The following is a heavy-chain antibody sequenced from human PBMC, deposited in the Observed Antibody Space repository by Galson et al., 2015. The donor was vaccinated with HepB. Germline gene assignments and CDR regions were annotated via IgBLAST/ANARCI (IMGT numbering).Heavy chain of an antibody. CDR1: GYTFTSYY. Sequence: SVKVSCKASGYTFTSYYMHWVRQAPGQGLEWMGIINPSGGSTSYAQKFQGRVTMTRDTSTSTVYMELSSLRSEDTAVYYCARGAHCSGGSCYSPRYYYYYGMDVWGQWTTVNVSS. V-gene: IGHV1-46*01. J-gene: IGHJ6*02. CDR2: INPSGGST. CDR3: ARGAHCSGGSCYSPRYYYYYGMDV. D-gene: IGHD2-15*01.